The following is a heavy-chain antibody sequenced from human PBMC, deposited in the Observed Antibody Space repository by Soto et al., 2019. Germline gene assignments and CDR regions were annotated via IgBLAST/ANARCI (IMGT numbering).Heavy chain of an antibody. Sequence: QAPGKGLEWVSGISGSGDSKYYAHSVKGRFPITRDNSKNTLYLQMNSLRAEDTAVYYCAKGVPFLEVAF. D-gene: IGHD3-10*01. J-gene: IGHJ3*01. V-gene: IGHV3-23*01. CDR2: ISGSGDSK. CDR3: AKGVPFLEVAF.